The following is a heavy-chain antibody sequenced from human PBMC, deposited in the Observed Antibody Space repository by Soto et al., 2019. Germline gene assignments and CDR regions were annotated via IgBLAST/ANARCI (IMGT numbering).Heavy chain of an antibody. V-gene: IGHV1-8*02. J-gene: IGHJ4*02. CDR1: GYTFTSYG. Sequence: GASVKVSCKASGYTFTSYGISWVRQAPGKGLEWMGWMNPNSGNTSYAQKFQGRVTMTRNTSISTAYMELSSLRSEDTAVYYCARVAVAGQSDYWGQGTLVTVSS. CDR3: ARVAVAGQSDY. CDR2: MNPNSGNT. D-gene: IGHD6-19*01.